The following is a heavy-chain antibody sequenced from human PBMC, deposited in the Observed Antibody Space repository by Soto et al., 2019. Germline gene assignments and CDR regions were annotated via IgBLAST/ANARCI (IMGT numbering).Heavy chain of an antibody. CDR1: GGTFRSYS. CDR2: IIPIFGTA. Sequence: QVQLVQSGAEVKKPGSSVKVSCKASGGTFRSYSINWVRQAPGQGLEWMGEIIPIFGTANYAQKFQGRVTITADESTSTAYMDLSSLRSEDTAVYYCARDGGRHSGGLDYWGQGTLVTVSS. CDR3: ARDGGRHSGGLDY. V-gene: IGHV1-69*01. J-gene: IGHJ4*02. D-gene: IGHD1-26*01.